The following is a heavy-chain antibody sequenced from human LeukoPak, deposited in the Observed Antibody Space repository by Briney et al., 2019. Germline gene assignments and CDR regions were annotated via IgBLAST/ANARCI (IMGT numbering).Heavy chain of an antibody. D-gene: IGHD1-26*01. CDR1: GFTFDDYA. V-gene: IGHV3-9*03. Sequence: GRSLRLSCAASGFTFDDYAMHWVRQAPGKGLEWVSGISWNSGSIGYADSVKGRFTISRDNAKNSLYLQMNSLRAEDMALYYCAKGGSGSFKYYFDYWGQGTLVTVSS. J-gene: IGHJ4*02. CDR3: AKGGSGSFKYYFDY. CDR2: ISWNSGSI.